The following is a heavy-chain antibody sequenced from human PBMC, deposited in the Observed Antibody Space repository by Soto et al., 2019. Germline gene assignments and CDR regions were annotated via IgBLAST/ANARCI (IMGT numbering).Heavy chain of an antibody. CDR3: ARLPLAAAYSDSSGYYIGAFDI. D-gene: IGHD3-22*01. CDR1: GYSFTSYW. Sequence: GESLKISCKGSGYSFTSYWISWVRQMPGKGLVWMGRIDPSDSYINYSPSFQGHVTISADKSISTAYLQWSSLKASDTAMYYCARLPLAAAYSDSSGYYIGAFDIWGQGTMVTVSS. CDR2: IDPSDSYI. J-gene: IGHJ3*02. V-gene: IGHV5-10-1*01.